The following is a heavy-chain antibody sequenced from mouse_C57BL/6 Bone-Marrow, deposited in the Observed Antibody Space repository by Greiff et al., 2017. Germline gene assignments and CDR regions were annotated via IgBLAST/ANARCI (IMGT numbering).Heavy chain of an antibody. J-gene: IGHJ3*01. CDR2: ISSGGGYI. Sequence: EVHLVESGEGLVKPGGSLKLSCAASGFTFSSYAMSWVRQTPEKRLEWVAYISSGGGYIYYADTVKGRFTISRDNSRNTLYLQMSSLKSEDTAMYYCTRDDCDGFAYWGQGTLVTVSA. CDR1: GFTFSSYA. V-gene: IGHV5-9-1*02. CDR3: TRDDCDGFAY. D-gene: IGHD2-13*01.